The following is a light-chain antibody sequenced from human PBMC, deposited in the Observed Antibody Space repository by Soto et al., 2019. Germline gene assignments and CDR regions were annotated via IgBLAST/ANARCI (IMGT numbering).Light chain of an antibody. CDR1: QSVGSSY. V-gene: IGKV3D-20*02. CDR2: DAS. J-gene: IGKJ5*01. CDR3: QQRSNWPIT. Sequence: EVVLTQSPGTLSLSPGERATLSCRASQSVGSSYLAWYQQKPGRAPRLLIYDASSRATGIPDRFSGSGSGTDFTLTISSLEPEDFALYYCQQRSNWPITFGQGTRLEI.